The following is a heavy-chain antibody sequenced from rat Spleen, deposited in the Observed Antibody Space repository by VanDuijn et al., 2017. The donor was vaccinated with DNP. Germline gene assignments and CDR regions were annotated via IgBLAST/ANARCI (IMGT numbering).Heavy chain of an antibody. CDR3: ARDYLRYFDY. Sequence: EVQLQESGPGLVKPSQSLSLTCSVTGYSITNSYWGWIRKFPGNEMEWIGHISYSGSTSSNPSLKSRISITRDTSKNQFFLQLNSVTTEDTATYYCARDYLRYFDYWGQGVTVTVSS. V-gene: IGHV3-1*01. D-gene: IGHD2-1*01. J-gene: IGHJ2*01. CDR2: ISYSGST. CDR1: GYSITNSY.